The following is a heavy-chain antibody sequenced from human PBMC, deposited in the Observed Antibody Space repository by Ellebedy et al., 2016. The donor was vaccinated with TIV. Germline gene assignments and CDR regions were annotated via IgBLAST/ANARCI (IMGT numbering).Heavy chain of an antibody. J-gene: IGHJ4*02. V-gene: IGHV4-39*07. Sequence: SETLSLTCTVSGDAVSSDSYYWAWIRQPPGKGLEWIASKYYSGNTYSDPSLRSRVTISVDTSKNQFSLRLNSVTAADTAVYYCAREGFIGSYSSSIYYFDNWGQGTLVTVSS. CDR3: AREGFIGSYSSSIYYFDN. D-gene: IGHD2-21*01. CDR1: GDAVSSDSYY. CDR2: KYYSGNT.